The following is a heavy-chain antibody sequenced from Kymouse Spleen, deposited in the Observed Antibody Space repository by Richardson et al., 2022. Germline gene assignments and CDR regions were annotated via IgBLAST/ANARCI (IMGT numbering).Heavy chain of an antibody. J-gene: IGHJ6*02. CDR1: GFTFDDYA. CDR2: ISWNSGSI. V-gene: IGHV3-9*01. Sequence: EVQLVESGGGLVQPGRSLRLSCAASGFTFDDYAMHWVRQAPGKGLEWVSGISWNSGSIGYADSVKGRFTISRDNAKNSLYLQMNSLRAEDTALYYCAKDNTGTSYYYGMDVWGQGTTVTVSS. CDR3: AKDNTGTSYYYGMDV. D-gene: IGHD1-7*01.